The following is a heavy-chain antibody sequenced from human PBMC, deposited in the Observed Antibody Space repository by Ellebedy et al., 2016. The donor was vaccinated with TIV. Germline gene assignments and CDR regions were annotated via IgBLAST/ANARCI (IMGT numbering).Heavy chain of an antibody. CDR3: ARDSRYNWNDWDYYHMDV. CDR2: INTNTGNP. V-gene: IGHV7-4-1*02. D-gene: IGHD1-1*01. J-gene: IGHJ6*03. CDR1: GYTFTAYP. Sequence: ASVKVSCKASGYTFTAYPMKWVRQAPGQGLEWLGWINTNTGNPTFSQGFRGQFVFSFDTSVSKAYLEISGLRAEDTAVYYCARDSRYNWNDWDYYHMDVWGRGTTVTVSS.